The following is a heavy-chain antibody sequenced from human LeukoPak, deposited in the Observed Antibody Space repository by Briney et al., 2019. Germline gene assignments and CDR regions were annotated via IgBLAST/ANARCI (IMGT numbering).Heavy chain of an antibody. CDR3: VRDRGNWVVDY. Sequence: SETLSLTCTVSGGSISSYYWGWIRQPPGKELEWIGSIDSGGNTYYKLSLKSRVTISADTSKNQFSLRLNSATAADTAVYYCVRDRGNWVVDYWGQGTLVTVSS. J-gene: IGHJ4*02. CDR1: GGSISSYY. V-gene: IGHV4-39*07. D-gene: IGHD7-27*01. CDR2: IDSGGNT.